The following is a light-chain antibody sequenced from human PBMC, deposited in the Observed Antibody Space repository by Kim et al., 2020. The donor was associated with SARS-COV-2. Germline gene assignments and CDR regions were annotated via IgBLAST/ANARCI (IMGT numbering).Light chain of an antibody. V-gene: IGKV4-1*01. CDR1: QSVLKTSNTKNY. CDR2: WAT. Sequence: DIVMTQSPNSLAVSLGERATINCKSSQSVLKTSNTKNYVSWYQHKSGQPPKMLIYWATTLESGVPDRFSGSGSGTDLTLTISSLQAEDVAVYYCHQSYNPPWTFFHGATVEI. J-gene: IGKJ1*01. CDR3: HQSYNPPWT.